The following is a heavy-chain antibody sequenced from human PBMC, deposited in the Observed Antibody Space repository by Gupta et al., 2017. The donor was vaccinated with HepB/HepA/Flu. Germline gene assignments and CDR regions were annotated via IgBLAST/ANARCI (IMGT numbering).Heavy chain of an antibody. CDR1: GFTFKGYE. J-gene: IGHJ3*02. CDR3: ARDPMTTVARAAFDM. CDR2: ISSSGGTI. V-gene: IGHV3-48*03. Sequence: EVQLVESGGGLVQPGGSLRLSCAASGFTFKGYEMNWVRQAPGKGLEWVSYISSSGGTIYYADSVKGRFTISRDNAKNSLFLQMHSLRAEDTALYFCARDPMTTVARAAFDMWGQGTMVTVSS. D-gene: IGHD4-23*01.